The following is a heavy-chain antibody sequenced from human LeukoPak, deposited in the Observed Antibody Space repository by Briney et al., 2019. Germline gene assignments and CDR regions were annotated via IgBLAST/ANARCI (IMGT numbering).Heavy chain of an antibody. J-gene: IGHJ4*02. V-gene: IGHV4-59*01. CDR2: IYYIGST. Sequence: SETLSLTCTVSGGSISSYYWSWIRQPPGKGLEWIGYIYYIGSTNYNPSLKNRVTISVDTSKNQFSLKLSSVTAADTAVYYCAREGGYSGYLDYWGQGSLATVSS. CDR3: AREGGYSGYLDY. CDR1: GGSISSYY. D-gene: IGHD5-12*01.